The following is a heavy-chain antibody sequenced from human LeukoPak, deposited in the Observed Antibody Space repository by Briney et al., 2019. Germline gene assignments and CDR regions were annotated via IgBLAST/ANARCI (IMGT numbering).Heavy chain of an antibody. CDR2: ISSSGSSI. Sequence: GGSLRLSCAASGFTFSSYEMNWVRQAPGKGLEWVSYISSSGSSIYYADSVKGRFTISRDNAKNSLDLQMNSLRVEDTAIYYCARVRGRSTWYGGGLDCWGQGTLVTVS. CDR3: ARVRGRSTWYGGGLDC. V-gene: IGHV3-48*03. D-gene: IGHD2-15*01. J-gene: IGHJ4*02. CDR1: GFTFSSYE.